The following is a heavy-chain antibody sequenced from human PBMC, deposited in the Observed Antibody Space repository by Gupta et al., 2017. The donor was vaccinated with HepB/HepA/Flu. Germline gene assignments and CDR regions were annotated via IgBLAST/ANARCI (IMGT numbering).Heavy chain of an antibody. D-gene: IGHD3-22*01. CDR1: GFTYSSYA. Sequence: EVQLLESGGGLVQPGGSLRLSCAASGFTYSSYAMSWVRQAPGKGLEWVSAISGSGGSTYYADSVKGRFTIARDNSKNTLYLQMNSLRAEDTAVYDGAKSLSSGYYYLNYLDYWGQGTRGTVAS. J-gene: IGHJ4*02. CDR2: ISGSGGST. V-gene: IGHV3-23*01. CDR3: AKSLSSGYYYLNYLDY.